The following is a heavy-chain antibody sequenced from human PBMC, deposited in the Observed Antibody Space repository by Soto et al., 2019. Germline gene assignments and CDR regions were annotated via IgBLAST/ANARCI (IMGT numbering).Heavy chain of an antibody. D-gene: IGHD3-9*01. J-gene: IGHJ6*02. CDR3: ARDGQADDILTVYYSYYYGMDV. V-gene: IGHV3-7*05. Sequence: GGSLRLSCAASGFTFSSYWMSWVRQAPGKGLEWVANIKQDGSEKYYVDSVKGRFTISRDNAKNSLYLQRNSLRAEDTAVYYGARDGQADDILTVYYSYYYGMDVWGQGTTVTVSS. CDR1: GFTFSSYW. CDR2: IKQDGSEK.